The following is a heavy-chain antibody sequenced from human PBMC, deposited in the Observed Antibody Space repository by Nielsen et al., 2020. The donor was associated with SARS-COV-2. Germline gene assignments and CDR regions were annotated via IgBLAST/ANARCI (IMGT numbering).Heavy chain of an antibody. V-gene: IGHV3-23*01. CDR2: ISGSGGST. CDR3: AKDSPTTEDY. J-gene: IGHJ4*02. D-gene: IGHD4-11*01. Sequence: VRQMPGKGLEWVSAISGSGGSTYYADSVKGRFTISRDNSKNTLYLQMNSLRAEDTAVYYCAKDSPTTEDYWGQGTLVTVSS.